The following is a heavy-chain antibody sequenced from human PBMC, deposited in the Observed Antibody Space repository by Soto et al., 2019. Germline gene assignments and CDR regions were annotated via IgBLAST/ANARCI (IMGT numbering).Heavy chain of an antibody. Sequence: ASVKVSCKASGYTFTSYAMHWVRQAPGQRLEWMGWINAGNGNTKYSQKFQGRVTITRDTSASTAYMELSSLRSEDTAVYYCARVYCSSTSCYYYYGMDVWRQRTTVTVSS. CDR2: INAGNGNT. D-gene: IGHD2-2*01. CDR1: GYTFTSYA. CDR3: ARVYCSSTSCYYYYGMDV. V-gene: IGHV1-3*01. J-gene: IGHJ6*02.